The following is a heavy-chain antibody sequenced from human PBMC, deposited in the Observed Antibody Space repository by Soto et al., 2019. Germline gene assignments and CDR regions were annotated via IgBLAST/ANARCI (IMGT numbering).Heavy chain of an antibody. Sequence: SETLSLTCAVYDGSFTGFHWTWIRRPPGKGLEWIGEIKHSGSTNYNPSLTRRVTISVDTSKNQFSLKLNSVTAADTAVYYCGRGVPFGHYSMDVWGQGTTVTV. CDR1: DGSFTGFH. CDR3: GRGVPFGHYSMDV. V-gene: IGHV4-34*01. D-gene: IGHD3-3*01. CDR2: IKHSGST. J-gene: IGHJ6*02.